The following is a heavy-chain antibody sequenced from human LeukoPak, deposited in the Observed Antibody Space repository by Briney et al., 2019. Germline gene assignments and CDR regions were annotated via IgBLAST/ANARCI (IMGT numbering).Heavy chain of an antibody. D-gene: IGHD1-14*01. V-gene: IGHV3-7*01. CDR2: MSPDGSES. CDR1: GLTFSSSC. Sequence: PGGSLRLSCAVSGLTFSSSCITWVRQAPGKGLEWVAFMSPDGSESWYVDSVKGRFTISRDNSKNSLYLQLTSLRAEDTALYYCARDRGRNSFDYWGQGTLVSVSS. J-gene: IGHJ4*02. CDR3: ARDRGRNSFDY.